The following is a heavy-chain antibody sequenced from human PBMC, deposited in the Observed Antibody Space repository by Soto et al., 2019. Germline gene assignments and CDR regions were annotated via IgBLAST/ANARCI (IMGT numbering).Heavy chain of an antibody. CDR2: IFYSGST. J-gene: IGHJ6*02. CDR1: GGSISSSSYY. CDR3: GGQHKPHSLSYYYGMDV. Sequence: SETLSLTCTVSGGSISSSSYYWGWIRQPPGKGLEWIGSIFYSGSTYYNPSLKSRVTISVDTSKNQFSLKLSSVTAADTAVYYSGGQHKPHSLSYYYGMDVWGQGTTVTVSS. D-gene: IGHD2-8*01. V-gene: IGHV4-39*01.